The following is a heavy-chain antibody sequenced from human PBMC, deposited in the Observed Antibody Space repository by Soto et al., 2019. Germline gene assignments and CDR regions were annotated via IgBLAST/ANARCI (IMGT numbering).Heavy chain of an antibody. CDR3: AHRRIGVSQWNYGDFDY. CDR1: GFSLSTSGVG. V-gene: IGHV2-5*02. Sequence: QITLKESGPTLLKPTQPLTLTCTFSGFSLSTSGVGVGWIRQPPGKALEGLVIIYWDDDKRYSPSLRGRLTITKDTSKNQVVLTMTNVDPEDTATYFCAHRRIGVSQWNYGDFDYWGQGILVTVSS. J-gene: IGHJ4*02. CDR2: IYWDDDK. D-gene: IGHD1-7*01.